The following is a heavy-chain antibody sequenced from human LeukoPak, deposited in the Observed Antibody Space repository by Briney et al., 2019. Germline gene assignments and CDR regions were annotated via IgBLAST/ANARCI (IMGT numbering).Heavy chain of an antibody. V-gene: IGHV3-74*03. D-gene: IGHD3-10*01. CDR2: INGDGSTT. J-gene: IGHJ4*02. CDR1: X. CDR3: ARDYAGSPDY. Sequence: XINWVRQSPGKGLVWVALINGDGSTTTHADSVKGRFTISRDNAKNTAYLQMNSLRDEDTAVYFCARDYAGSPDYWGRGTLVTVSA.